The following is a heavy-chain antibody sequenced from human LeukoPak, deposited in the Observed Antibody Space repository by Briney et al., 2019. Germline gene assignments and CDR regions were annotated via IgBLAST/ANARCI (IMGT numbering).Heavy chain of an antibody. Sequence: SETLSLTCTVSGGSISSYYWSWIRKPPGKGLEWIGYIYYSGSTNYNPSLKSRVTISVDTSKNQFSLKLSSVTAADTAVYYCACLTTADAFDIWGQGTMVTVSS. CDR2: IYYSGST. J-gene: IGHJ3*02. D-gene: IGHD3-22*01. CDR1: GGSISSYY. CDR3: ACLTTADAFDI. V-gene: IGHV4-59*01.